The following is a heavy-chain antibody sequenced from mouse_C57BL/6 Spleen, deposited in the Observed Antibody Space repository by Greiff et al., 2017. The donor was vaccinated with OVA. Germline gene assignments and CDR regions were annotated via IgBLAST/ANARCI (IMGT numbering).Heavy chain of an antibody. CDR1: GYTFTSYW. D-gene: IGHD2-1*01. V-gene: IGHV1-50*01. J-gene: IGHJ4*01. Sequence: QVQLKQPGAELVKPGASVKLSCKASGYTFTSYWMQWVKQRPGQGLEWIGEIDPSDSYTNYNQKFKGKATLTVDTSSSTASMQLSSLTSEDSAVYYGARGGGNYSYYYAMDYWGQGTSVTVSS. CDR2: IDPSDSYT. CDR3: ARGGGNYSYYYAMDY.